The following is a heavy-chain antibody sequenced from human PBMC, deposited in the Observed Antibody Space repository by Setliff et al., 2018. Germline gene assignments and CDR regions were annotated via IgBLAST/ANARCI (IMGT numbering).Heavy chain of an antibody. D-gene: IGHD3-22*01. CDR3: ARESRYYYDNLGTLDY. CDR2: IYSSGST. J-gene: IGHJ4*02. Sequence: KPSETLSLTCTVSGGSISSGDYYWSWIRQPPGKGLEWIGYIYSSGSTYYNPSLKSRVSISEDTSKNQFSLKLSSVTAADTAVYYCARESRYYYDNLGTLDYWGQGTLVTVSS. CDR1: GGSISSGDYY. V-gene: IGHV4-30-4*08.